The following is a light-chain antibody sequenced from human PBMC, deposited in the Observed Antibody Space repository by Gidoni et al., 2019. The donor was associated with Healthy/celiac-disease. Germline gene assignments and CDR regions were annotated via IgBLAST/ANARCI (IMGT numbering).Light chain of an antibody. CDR2: DAS. J-gene: IGKJ4*01. Sequence: EIVLTQSPATLSLSPGERATLSCRASKSVSSYLAWYQQKPGQAPRLLIYDASNRATGIPARFSGSGSGTDFTLTISSLEPEDFAVYYCQQRSNWPSLTFXGXTKVEIK. CDR1: KSVSSY. V-gene: IGKV3-11*01. CDR3: QQRSNWPSLT.